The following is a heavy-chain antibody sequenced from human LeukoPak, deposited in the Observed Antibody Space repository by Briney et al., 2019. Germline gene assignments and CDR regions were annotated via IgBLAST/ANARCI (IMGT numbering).Heavy chain of an antibody. CDR1: GFTFSTYA. D-gene: IGHD1-20*01. Sequence: GGSLRLSCAASGFTFSTYAMSWVRQAPGKGLEWVSVLTGDGNTYYADSVKGRFTNSRDDSKNTLFLQMNSLRAEDTAVYFCAKVKWKLIGYFDYWGQGTLVTVSS. CDR3: AKVKWKLIGYFDY. J-gene: IGHJ4*02. V-gene: IGHV3-23*01. CDR2: LTGDGNT.